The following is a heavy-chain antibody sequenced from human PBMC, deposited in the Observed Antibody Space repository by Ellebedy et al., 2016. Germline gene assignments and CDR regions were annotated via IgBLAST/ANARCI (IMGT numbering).Heavy chain of an antibody. D-gene: IGHD3-16*02. CDR1: GGSISSSSGY. J-gene: IGHJ4*02. CDR2: IYYSGST. Sequence: SETPSLTXTVPGGSISSSSGYWGWIRQPPGKGLEWIGTIYYSGSTYYNPSLKSRVTISVDTSKKQFSLKLTSVTAADTAVYYCARMTWGSYRYTGLDFDYWGQGTLVTVSS. CDR3: ARMTWGSYRYTGLDFDY. V-gene: IGHV4-39*07.